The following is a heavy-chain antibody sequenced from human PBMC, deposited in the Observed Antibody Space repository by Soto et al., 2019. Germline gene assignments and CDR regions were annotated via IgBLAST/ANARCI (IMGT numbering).Heavy chain of an antibody. CDR2: ISAHNGNT. D-gene: IGHD1-26*01. J-gene: IGHJ4*02. Sequence: QVHLVQSGAEVKKPGASVKVSCQGSGYAFTTYGITWVRQAPGQGLEWMGWISAHNGNTSYAQKLQGRVTVTRDTSTSTAYMELRGLRYDDTAVYYCARGRYGDYWGQGALVTVSS. V-gene: IGHV1-18*01. CDR1: GYAFTTYG. CDR3: ARGRYGDY.